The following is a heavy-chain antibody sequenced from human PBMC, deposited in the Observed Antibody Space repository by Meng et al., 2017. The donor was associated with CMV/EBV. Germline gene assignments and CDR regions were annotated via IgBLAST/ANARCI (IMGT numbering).Heavy chain of an antibody. D-gene: IGHD3-22*01. Sequence: QGQPQESGPGLVKPSETLSLPCPVSGGSISSYYWSWIRQPAGKGLEWIGRIYTSGSTNYNPSLKSRVTVSVDTSKNQFSLKLSSVTAADTAVYYCARGGLYYYDSSGHFDYWGQGTLVTVSS. CDR2: IYTSGST. V-gene: IGHV4-4*07. J-gene: IGHJ4*02. CDR3: ARGGLYYYDSSGHFDY. CDR1: GGSISSYY.